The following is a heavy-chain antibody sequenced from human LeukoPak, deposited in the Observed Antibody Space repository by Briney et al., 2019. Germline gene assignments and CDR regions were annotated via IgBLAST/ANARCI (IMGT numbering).Heavy chain of an antibody. CDR2: TVSRGTT. D-gene: IGHD3-10*01. V-gene: IGHV3-23*01. J-gene: IGHJ4*02. CDR3: AKGHYYGSGSLDY. Sequence: GGSLRLSCVASGFTFTSDAMNWVRQAPGKGLEWVSSTVSRGTTQYADSVKGRFTVSRDTSKNTLYLQMNSLRADDTAVYYCAKGHYYGSGSLDYWGQGTLVTVSS. CDR1: GFTFTSDA.